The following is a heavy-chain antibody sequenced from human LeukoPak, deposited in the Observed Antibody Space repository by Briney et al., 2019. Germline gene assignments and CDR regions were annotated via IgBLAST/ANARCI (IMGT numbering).Heavy chain of an antibody. CDR1: GFTFSSSD. J-gene: IGHJ4*02. Sequence: GGSLRLSCVASGFTFSSSDMNWVRQAPGKGLERVSSISSSSSDIYYADSVKGRFTISRDNAKKSAYLQMNSLRADDTAVYYCVSQLDGTLEYWGQGTVVTVSS. CDR2: ISSSSSDI. D-gene: IGHD2-2*01. V-gene: IGHV3-21*01. CDR3: VSQLDGTLEY.